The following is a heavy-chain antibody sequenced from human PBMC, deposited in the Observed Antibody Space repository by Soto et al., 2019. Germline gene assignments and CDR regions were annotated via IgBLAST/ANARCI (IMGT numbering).Heavy chain of an antibody. V-gene: IGHV1-18*01. J-gene: IGHJ6*02. CDR3: ASMGDNPYEYGDMDD. D-gene: IGHD3-16*01. CDR2: INGYNGNT. CDR1: GYTFTSYG. Sequence: QVQLVQSGAEVKKPGASVKVSCKASGYTFTSYGISWLRQAPGQWLEWMGWINGYNGNTNHAQNLQGRVTMNTDTSTSTAYMEFRSIRSDDSAVYHWASMGDNPYEYGDMDDWGQGTTVTVSS.